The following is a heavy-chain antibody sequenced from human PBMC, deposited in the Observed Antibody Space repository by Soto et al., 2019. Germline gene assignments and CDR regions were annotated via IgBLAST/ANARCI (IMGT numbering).Heavy chain of an antibody. CDR3: ARRGLAARRNYMDV. J-gene: IGHJ6*03. Sequence: SSGTPSLTFTVSGGSIRSYYLGWVPQPPGKGLEWIGYIYYSGSTNYNPSLKSRVTISVDTSKNQFSLKLSSVTAADTAVYYCARRGLAARRNYMDVWGKGTTVTV. CDR1: GGSIRSYY. CDR2: IYYSGST. V-gene: IGHV4-59*08. D-gene: IGHD6-6*01.